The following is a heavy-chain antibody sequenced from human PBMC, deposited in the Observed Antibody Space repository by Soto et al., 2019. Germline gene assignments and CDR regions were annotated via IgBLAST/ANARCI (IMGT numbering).Heavy chain of an antibody. D-gene: IGHD6-6*01. CDR2: ISRTGST. CDR1: GVYISDIEW. J-gene: IGHJ4*02. CDR3: ASRIAARPF. V-gene: IGHV4-4*02. Sequence: SETLSLTCAVSGVYISDIEWWTWVRQSPGKGLEWIGEISRTGSTNYNSSLKSRVTISIDKSKNQFSLHLNSVTAADTAVFYCASRIAARPFWGQGTLVTVSS.